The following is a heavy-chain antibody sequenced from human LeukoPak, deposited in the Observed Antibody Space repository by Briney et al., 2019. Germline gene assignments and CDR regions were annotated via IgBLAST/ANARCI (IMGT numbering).Heavy chain of an antibody. CDR1: GGSISSYY. CDR3: ARGQGYSYGYEWFDP. Sequence: SETLSLTCTVSGGSISSYYWSWIRQPPGKGLEWIGYTYYSGSTNHNPSLKSRVTISVDTSKNQFSLKLSSVTAADTAVYYCARGQGYSYGYEWFDPWGQGTLVTVSS. D-gene: IGHD5-18*01. J-gene: IGHJ5*02. V-gene: IGHV4-59*01. CDR2: TYYSGST.